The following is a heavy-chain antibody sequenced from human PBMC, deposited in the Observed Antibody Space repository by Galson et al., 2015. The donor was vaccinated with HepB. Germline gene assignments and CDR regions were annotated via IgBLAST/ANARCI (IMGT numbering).Heavy chain of an antibody. J-gene: IGHJ4*02. D-gene: IGHD5-18*01. CDR3: ARESRSSRGCSYGFDY. Sequence: SVKVSCKASGYTFTSYGISWVRQAPGQGLEWMGWISAYNGNTNYAQKLQGRVTMTTDTSTSTAYMELRSLRSDDTAVYYCARESRSSRGCSYGFDYWGQGTLVTVSS. CDR2: ISAYNGNT. CDR1: GYTFTSYG. V-gene: IGHV1-18*04.